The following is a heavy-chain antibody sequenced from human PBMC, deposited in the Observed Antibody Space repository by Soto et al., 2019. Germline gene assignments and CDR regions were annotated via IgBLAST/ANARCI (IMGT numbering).Heavy chain of an antibody. CDR3: ATASSSTYYYGMDF. CDR1: GYTFTSCD. CDR2: MNRNSGNT. V-gene: IGHV1-8*01. Sequence: SVKDSCMASGYTFTSCDSNGVRQATAQGLEGMGWMNRNSGNTGYEQKFQGRVTMTSNTTISTSYMELSSLRSEDTAVYYCATASSSTYYYGMDFWGQGTTVTVSS. J-gene: IGHJ6*02. D-gene: IGHD6-6*01.